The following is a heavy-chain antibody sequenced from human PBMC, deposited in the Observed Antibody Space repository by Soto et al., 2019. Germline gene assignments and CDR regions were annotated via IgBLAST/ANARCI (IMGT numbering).Heavy chain of an antibody. CDR2: INPSDGTT. CDR3: ATRYSYVHF. D-gene: IGHD5-18*01. Sequence: GASVKVSCKTSGYTFTTHWMHWVRQAPGQGLEWMAVINPSDGTTIYAQNFQGRVTMTRDTSTSTAYMELSSLRSDDTAVYYCATRYSYVHFWGQGTLVTVSS. V-gene: IGHV1-46*01. J-gene: IGHJ4*02. CDR1: GYTFTTHW.